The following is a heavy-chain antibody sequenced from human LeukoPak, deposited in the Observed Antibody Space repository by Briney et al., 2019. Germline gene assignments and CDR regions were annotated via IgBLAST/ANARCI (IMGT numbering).Heavy chain of an antibody. CDR1: GYSISSGYY. CDR2: IYHSGST. V-gene: IGHV4-38-2*02. Sequence: TSETLSLTCTVSGYSISSGYYWGWIRQPPGKGLEWIGSIYHSGSTYYNPSLKSRVTISVDTSKNQFSLKLSSVTAADTAVYYCARRPLRRIAVAGSHAFDIWGQGTMVTVSS. CDR3: ARRPLRRIAVAGSHAFDI. D-gene: IGHD6-19*01. J-gene: IGHJ3*02.